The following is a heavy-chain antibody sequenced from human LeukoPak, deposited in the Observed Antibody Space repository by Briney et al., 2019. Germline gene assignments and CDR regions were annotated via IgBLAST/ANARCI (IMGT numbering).Heavy chain of an antibody. CDR3: AKRSGNAFDI. CDR2: ISGSGGST. D-gene: IGHD3-10*01. J-gene: IGHJ3*02. V-gene: IGHV3-23*01. Sequence: GGSLRLSCAASGFTFSSYIMNWVRQAPGKGLEWVSTISGSGGSTYYADSVKGRFTISRDNSKNTPYLQMNSLRAEDTAVYYCAKRSGNAFDIWGQGTMVTVSS. CDR1: GFTFSSYI.